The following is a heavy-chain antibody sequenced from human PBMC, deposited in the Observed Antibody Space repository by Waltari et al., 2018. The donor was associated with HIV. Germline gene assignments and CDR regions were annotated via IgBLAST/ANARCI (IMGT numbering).Heavy chain of an antibody. J-gene: IGHJ5*02. V-gene: IGHV1-2*06. D-gene: IGHD2-21*02. CDR3: ARDPGCGGDCKDWLDP. CDR2: INPNSGGT. CDR1: GYTSTGYY. Sequence: VQLVQSGAEAKKPGASVTVSCKASGYTSTGYYMPSVRQAPGQGLEWMRRINPNSGGTNYAQKVQGRVTMTRDTSISTAYMELSRRISDDTAVDYCARDPGCGGDCKDWLDPWGQGTLGTVSS.